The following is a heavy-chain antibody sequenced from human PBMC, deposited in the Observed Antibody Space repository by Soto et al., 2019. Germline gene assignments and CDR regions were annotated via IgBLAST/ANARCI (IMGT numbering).Heavy chain of an antibody. Sequence: QITLKESGPTLVKPTQTLTLTCTFSGFSLSTTGVGVGWIRQPPGKALEWLALIYWDDDKRYSPSLKSRLTIPKDTSKNQVVLTMTNMDPVDTATYYCAHDYGDYSRGYYYYGMDVWGQGTTVTVSS. CDR3: AHDYGDYSRGYYYYGMDV. D-gene: IGHD4-17*01. CDR1: GFSLSTTGVG. V-gene: IGHV2-5*02. J-gene: IGHJ6*02. CDR2: IYWDDDK.